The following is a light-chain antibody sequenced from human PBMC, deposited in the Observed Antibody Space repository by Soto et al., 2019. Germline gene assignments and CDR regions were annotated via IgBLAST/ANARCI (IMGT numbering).Light chain of an antibody. V-gene: IGLV2-14*01. CDR3: SSYTSSSTV. CDR2: DVR. J-gene: IGLJ2*01. CDR1: SSDVGAYNY. Sequence: QSALTQPASVSGSPGQSITISCTGTSSDVGAYNYVSWYQQHPGKAPKLMIYDVRNRPSGVSNRFSGSKSGNTASLTISGLQAEDEADYYCSSYTSSSTVFGGGTKLTVL.